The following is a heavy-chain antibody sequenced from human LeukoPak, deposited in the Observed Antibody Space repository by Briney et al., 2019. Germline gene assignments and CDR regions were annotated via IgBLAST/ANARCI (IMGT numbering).Heavy chain of an antibody. CDR3: ARLYYDSSGYWLFDY. J-gene: IGHJ4*02. D-gene: IGHD3-22*01. V-gene: IGHV4-59*08. CDR1: GGSISSYY. CDR2: IYYSGST. Sequence: SETLSLTCTVSGGSISSYYWSWIRQPPGKGLEWIGYIYYSGSTNYNPSLKSRVTISVDTSKNQFSLKLSSVTAADTAVYYCARLYYDSSGYWLFDYWGQGTLVTVSS.